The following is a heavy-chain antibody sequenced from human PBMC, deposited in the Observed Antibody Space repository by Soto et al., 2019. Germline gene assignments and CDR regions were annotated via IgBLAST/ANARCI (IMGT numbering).Heavy chain of an antibody. CDR3: ARFGYSSSWFDY. V-gene: IGHV4-59*01. Sequence: PSETLSLTCTVSGGSISSYYWSWIRQPPGKGLEWIGYIYYSGSTNYNPSLKSRVTISVDTSKNQFSLKLSSVTAADTAVYYCARFGYSSSWFDYWGQGTLVTVSS. CDR2: IYYSGST. D-gene: IGHD6-13*01. CDR1: GGSISSYY. J-gene: IGHJ4*02.